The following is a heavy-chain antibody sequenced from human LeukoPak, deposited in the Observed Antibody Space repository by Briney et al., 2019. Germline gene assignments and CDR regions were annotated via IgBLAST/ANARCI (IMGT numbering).Heavy chain of an antibody. CDR2: IRGSGDTA. J-gene: IGHJ4*02. D-gene: IGHD6-6*01. CDR3: AKVTWESRPPDCNS. V-gene: IGHV3-23*01. Sequence: GGSLRLSCAASGFTFSSHSMAWVRQAPGKGLEWVSAIRGSGDTALYADSVKGRFTISRDNFKNIVYLEMNSLRAEDTATYYCAKVTWESRPPDCNSWGPGTLVTVFS. CDR1: GFTFSSHS.